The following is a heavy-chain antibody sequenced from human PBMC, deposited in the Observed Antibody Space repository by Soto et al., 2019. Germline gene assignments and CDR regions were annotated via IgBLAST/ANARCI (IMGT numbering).Heavy chain of an antibody. D-gene: IGHD3-22*01. Sequence: QVQLVQSGAAVKKPWSSVKVSCKASGGTFSSYAISWVRQAPGQGLEWMGGINPIFGTANYAQKFQGSVTIAADESTRAAYMELSSLRSKDTAVYYCARSRGYYDSSEVFYGGQGT. CDR3: ARSRGYYDSSEVFY. J-gene: IGHJ4*02. CDR2: INPIFGTA. V-gene: IGHV1-69*01. CDR1: GGTFSSYA.